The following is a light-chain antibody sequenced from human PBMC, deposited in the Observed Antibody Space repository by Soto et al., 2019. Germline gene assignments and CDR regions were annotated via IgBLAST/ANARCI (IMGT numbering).Light chain of an antibody. Sequence: EIVLTKSPGTLFLSPGERATLSCRASQSVSSSYLAWYQQKPGQAPRLLIYGASSRATGIPDRFSGSGSGTDFTLTISRLEPEDFAVYYCQQYGSPPTWTFGQGTKVDVK. CDR3: QQYGSPPTWT. V-gene: IGKV3-20*01. J-gene: IGKJ1*01. CDR1: QSVSSSY. CDR2: GAS.